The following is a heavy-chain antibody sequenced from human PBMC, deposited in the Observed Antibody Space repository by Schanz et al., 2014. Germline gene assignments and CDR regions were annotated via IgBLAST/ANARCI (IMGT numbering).Heavy chain of an antibody. CDR1: GYTFTRSG. V-gene: IGHV1-2*06. CDR2: INPNTGGT. Sequence: QVKLVQSGGEVKTPGASVKVSCKASGYTFTRSGISWVRQAPGQGLEWMGRINPNTGGTNFAQKFQGRVTMTRDTSITTAYMDLSGLTSDDTAVYYCAREKGHGYSGLSWGQGTLLAVSS. J-gene: IGHJ5*02. D-gene: IGHD5-12*01. CDR3: AREKGHGYSGLS.